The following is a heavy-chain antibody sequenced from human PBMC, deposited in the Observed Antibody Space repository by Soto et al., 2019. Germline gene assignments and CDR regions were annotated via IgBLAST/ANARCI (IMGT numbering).Heavy chain of an antibody. CDR2: IFYNGFT. Sequence: QLQLQESGPVLVKPSETLSLTCTVSGGSINNDNYYRGWIRQPPGKGLEWIGIIFYNGFTYYSPSLKSRVTISVDTSKNQFSLKLTSVTAADTAVYYCARQDDFWSGSGWFDPWGQGTLVTVSS. CDR1: GGSINNDNYY. V-gene: IGHV4-39*01. J-gene: IGHJ5*02. D-gene: IGHD3-3*01. CDR3: ARQDDFWSGSGWFDP.